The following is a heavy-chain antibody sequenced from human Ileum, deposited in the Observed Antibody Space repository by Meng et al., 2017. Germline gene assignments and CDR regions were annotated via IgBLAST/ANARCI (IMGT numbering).Heavy chain of an antibody. V-gene: IGHV4-4*02. Sequence: VPWRVVGPGLARPSGTLSLTCAFSSGSISSNTYWSWVRQPPGKGLEWIGQISHSGSAYYNPSLKSRVTMSVDKSKSQFSLMLTSVTAADTAIYYCARHGGYSQDFWGQGTLVTVSS. CDR1: SGSISSNTY. CDR2: ISHSGSA. CDR3: ARHGGYSQDF. D-gene: IGHD4-23*01. J-gene: IGHJ4*02.